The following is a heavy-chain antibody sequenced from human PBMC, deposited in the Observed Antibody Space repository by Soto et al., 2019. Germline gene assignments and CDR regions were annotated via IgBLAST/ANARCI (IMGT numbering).Heavy chain of an antibody. J-gene: IGHJ6*02. CDR1: GFTFSTFA. CDR3: VKXRIAVPELMGYYYGFDV. Sequence: GGSLRLSCSASGFTFSTFAMHWVRQAPGKGLEHISTIDSNGGSAYYADSVKGRFTISRDNSKNTLSLQMSSLKPEDTAVFYCVKXRIAVPELMGYYYGFDVWGQGTTVTVSS. V-gene: IGHV3-64D*06. CDR2: IDSNGGSA. D-gene: IGHD3-10*01.